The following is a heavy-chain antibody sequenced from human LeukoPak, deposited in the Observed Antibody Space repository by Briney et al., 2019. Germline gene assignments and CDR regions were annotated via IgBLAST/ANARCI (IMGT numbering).Heavy chain of an antibody. Sequence: PSETLSLTCTVSGGSISSSSYYWGWIRQPPGKGLEWIGSINYSGSTYYNPSLKSRVTISVDRSKNQFSLKLSSVTAADTAVYYCARLYCSGGSCYYYYMDVWGKGTTVTISS. CDR1: GGSISSSSYY. D-gene: IGHD2-15*01. CDR3: ARLYCSGGSCYYYYMDV. J-gene: IGHJ6*03. V-gene: IGHV4-39*07. CDR2: INYSGST.